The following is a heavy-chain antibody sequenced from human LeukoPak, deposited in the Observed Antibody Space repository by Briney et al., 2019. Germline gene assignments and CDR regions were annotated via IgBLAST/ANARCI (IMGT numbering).Heavy chain of an antibody. V-gene: IGHV3-21*01. Sequence: GGSLRLSCAASGFTFSSHTMNWVRQAPGQGLEWVSSISSTSTSIYHADSAKGRFTISRDNTKNSLYLQMDSLRAEDTAVYYCARGFRAFDFWAQGTMVTVSS. CDR2: ISSTSTSI. CDR1: GFTFSSHT. J-gene: IGHJ3*01. CDR3: ARGFRAFDF.